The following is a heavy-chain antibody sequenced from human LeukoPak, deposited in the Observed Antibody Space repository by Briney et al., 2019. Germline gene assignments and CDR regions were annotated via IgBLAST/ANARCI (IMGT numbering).Heavy chain of an antibody. CDR3: ARDIHFRSGIYYYYYMDV. CDR2: INHSGST. CDR1: GGSFSGYY. J-gene: IGHJ6*03. Sequence: SETLSLTCAVYGGSFSGYYWSWIRQPPGKGLEWIGEINHSGSTNYNPSLKSRVTISVDTSKNQFSLKLSSVTAADTAVYYCARDIHFRSGIYYYYYMDVWGKGTTVTVSS. D-gene: IGHD3-3*02. V-gene: IGHV4-34*01.